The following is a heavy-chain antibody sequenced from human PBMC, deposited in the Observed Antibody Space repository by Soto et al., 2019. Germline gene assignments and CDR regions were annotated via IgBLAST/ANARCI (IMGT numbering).Heavy chain of an antibody. CDR1: GGTFSSYA. CDR3: ARDYGGNSGRVSYGMDV. Sequence: ASVKVSCKASGGTFSSYAISWVRQAPGKGLEWMGGIIPIFGTANYAQKFQGRVTITADESTSTAYMELSSLRSEDTAVYYCARDYGGNSGRVSYGMDVWGQGTTVTVSS. D-gene: IGHD4-17*01. CDR2: IIPIFGTA. V-gene: IGHV1-69*13. J-gene: IGHJ6*02.